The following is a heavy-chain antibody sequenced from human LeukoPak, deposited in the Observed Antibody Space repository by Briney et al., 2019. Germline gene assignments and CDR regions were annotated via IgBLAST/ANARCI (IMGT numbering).Heavy chain of an antibody. CDR3: ARVQRDGYNHYYYYYYMDV. V-gene: IGHV4-59*01. CDR2: ISYSGST. CDR1: GGSISSYY. D-gene: IGHD5-24*01. J-gene: IGHJ6*03. Sequence: PSETLSLTCTVSGGSISSYYWSWIRQPPGKGLEWIGYISYSGSTNYNPSLKSRVTISIDTSKNQFSLKLSSVTAADTAVYYCARVQRDGYNHYYYYYYMDVWGKGTTVTVSS.